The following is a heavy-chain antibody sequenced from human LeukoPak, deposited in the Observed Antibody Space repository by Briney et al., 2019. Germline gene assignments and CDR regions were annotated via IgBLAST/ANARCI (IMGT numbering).Heavy chain of an antibody. CDR3: ARTYFYVSGVDAFDI. D-gene: IGHD3-10*01. J-gene: IGHJ3*02. Sequence: PGGSLRLSCAASGFSVGSNYMTWVRQAPGKGLEWVSIIYTAGSTYYADSVKGRFTASRHTSKNTLYLQMNSLRAEDTAVYYCARTYFYVSGVDAFDIWGRGTVVTVSS. CDR2: IYTAGST. V-gene: IGHV3-53*04. CDR1: GFSVGSNY.